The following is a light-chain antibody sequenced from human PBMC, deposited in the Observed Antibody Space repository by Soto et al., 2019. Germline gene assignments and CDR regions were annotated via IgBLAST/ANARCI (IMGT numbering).Light chain of an antibody. Sequence: QSALTQPRSVSGSPGQSVTISCTATSTYFGTYNYVSWYQQHPGKAPKLILYDVSKRASGVPGRFSGSQSGDTASLIISGLQAEDECDYYCCSYARSFTSVVFGGGTKLTVL. V-gene: IGLV2-11*01. J-gene: IGLJ2*01. CDR2: DVS. CDR1: STYFGTYNY. CDR3: CSYARSFTSVV.